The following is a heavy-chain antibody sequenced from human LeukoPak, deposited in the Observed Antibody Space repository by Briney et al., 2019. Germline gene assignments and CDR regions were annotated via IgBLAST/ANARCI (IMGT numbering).Heavy chain of an antibody. J-gene: IGHJ4*02. CDR3: ARDRYGDGFAHFDY. D-gene: IGHD5-24*01. Sequence: ASVKVSCKASGYTFTSYAMHWVRQAPGQGLEWMGWITPSGGTNYPQKFQGRVAITRDTSITTAYMDLSRLTSDDTAVYYYARDRYGDGFAHFDYWGQGALVTVSS. CDR2: ITPSGGT. CDR1: GYTFTSYA. V-gene: IGHV1-2*02.